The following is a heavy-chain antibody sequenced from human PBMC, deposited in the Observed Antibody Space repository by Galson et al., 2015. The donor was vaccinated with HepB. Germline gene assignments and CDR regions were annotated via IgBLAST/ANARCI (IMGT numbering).Heavy chain of an antibody. J-gene: IGHJ4*02. V-gene: IGHV3-64D*06. Sequence: SLRLSCAASGFTFSSYAMHWVRQAPGKGLEYVSAISSNGGSTYYADSVKGRFTISRDNSKNTLYLQMSSLRAEDTAVYYCVKGLLYRGGYFDYWGQGTLVTVSS. CDR3: VKGLLYRGGYFDY. D-gene: IGHD2-2*02. CDR2: ISSNGGST. CDR1: GFTFSSYA.